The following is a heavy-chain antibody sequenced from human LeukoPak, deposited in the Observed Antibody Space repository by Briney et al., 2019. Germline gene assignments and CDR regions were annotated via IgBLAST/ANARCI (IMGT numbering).Heavy chain of an antibody. CDR1: GGTFSSYA. CDR2: IIPIFGTA. Sequence: ASVKVSCKASGGTFSSYAISWVRQAPGQGLEWMGRIIPIFGTANYAQKFQGRVTITTDATTSTAYMELSSLRSEDTAVYYCARDTYPDAFDIWGQGTMVTASS. CDR3: ARDTYPDAFDI. J-gene: IGHJ3*02. V-gene: IGHV1-69*05. D-gene: IGHD2-2*02.